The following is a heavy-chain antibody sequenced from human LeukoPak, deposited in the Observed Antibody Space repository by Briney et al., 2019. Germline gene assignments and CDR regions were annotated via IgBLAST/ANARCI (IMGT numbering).Heavy chain of an antibody. CDR1: GLTFSGYY. CDR2: INHSGNT. CDR3: ASLPRGSSSWYSRYFDY. J-gene: IGHJ4*02. Sequence: KPSETLSLTCAVYGLTFSGYYWSWIRQPPGKGLEWIGEINHSGNTNYNPSLKNRVTISVDTSKNQFSLKLSSVTAADTAVYYCASLPRGSSSWYSRYFDYWGQGALVTVSS. D-gene: IGHD6-13*01. V-gene: IGHV4-34*08.